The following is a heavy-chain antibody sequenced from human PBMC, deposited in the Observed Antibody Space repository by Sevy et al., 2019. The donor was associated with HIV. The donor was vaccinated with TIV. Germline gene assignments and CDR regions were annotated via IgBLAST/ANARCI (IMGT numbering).Heavy chain of an antibody. D-gene: IGHD6-13*01. Sequence: GGSLRLSCPASGFTFSGSAMHWVRQASGKGLEWVGRIRSKANSYATAYVASVKGRFTISRDDSKNTAYLQMNSLKTEDTAVYYCTRLRVAGSSWYGVRGWFDPWGQGTLVTVSS. CDR3: TRLRVAGSSWYGVRGWFDP. CDR1: GFTFSGSA. J-gene: IGHJ5*02. V-gene: IGHV3-73*01. CDR2: IRSKANSYAT.